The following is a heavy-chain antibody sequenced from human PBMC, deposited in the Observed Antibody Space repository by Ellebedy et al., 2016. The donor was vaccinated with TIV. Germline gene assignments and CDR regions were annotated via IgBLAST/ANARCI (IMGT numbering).Heavy chain of an antibody. Sequence: GGSLRLXCAASGFTFDDYAMHWVRQAPGKGLEWVSGISWNSGTIYYADSVKGRFTISRDNAKNSLYPQMNSLRAEDTAVYYCARWLQLFDYWGQGTLVTVSS. J-gene: IGHJ4*02. D-gene: IGHD5-24*01. CDR3: ARWLQLFDY. CDR2: ISWNSGTI. CDR1: GFTFDDYA. V-gene: IGHV3-9*01.